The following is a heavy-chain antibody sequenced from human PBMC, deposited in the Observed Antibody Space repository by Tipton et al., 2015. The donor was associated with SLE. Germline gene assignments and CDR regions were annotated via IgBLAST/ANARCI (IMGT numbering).Heavy chain of an antibody. Sequence: TLSLTCTVSAGSISSYYWSWIRQPPGKGLEWIGDIYYSGSTNYNPSLKSRVTISIDTSKNHFSLKVNSVTAADTAVYYCARAYAGDVDYWGQGTLVTVSS. V-gene: IGHV4-59*01. CDR2: IYYSGST. CDR3: ARAYAGDVDY. D-gene: IGHD2-2*01. CDR1: AGSISSYY. J-gene: IGHJ4*02.